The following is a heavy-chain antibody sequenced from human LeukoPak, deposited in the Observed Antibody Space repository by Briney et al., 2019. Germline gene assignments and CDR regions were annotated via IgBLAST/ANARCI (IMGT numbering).Heavy chain of an antibody. CDR2: FYYTGNT. CDR1: GGSISSGSYY. CDR3: ARQIAGAGEWAFDM. V-gene: IGHV4-39*01. D-gene: IGHD6-19*01. Sequence: SETLALTCTVSGGSISSGSYYWGWIRQPPGKGLDWIGSFYYTGNTYYNPSLKSRVTISVDTSKNQFSLKLSSVTAADTAVYHCARQIAGAGEWAFDMWGQGTMVTVSS. J-gene: IGHJ3*02.